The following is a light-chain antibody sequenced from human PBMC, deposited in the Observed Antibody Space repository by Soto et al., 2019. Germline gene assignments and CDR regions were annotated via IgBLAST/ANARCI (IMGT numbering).Light chain of an antibody. J-gene: IGKJ4*01. CDR3: QQRTNGLT. V-gene: IGKV3D-20*02. Sequence: EIVMTQSPATLSVSPGGRATLSCRASQSISDTLAWYQQKPGQAPRLLIYGASNRATGIPDRFSGSGSGTDFTLTISRLEPEDFAVYYCQQRTNGLTFGGGTKVDIK. CDR2: GAS. CDR1: QSISDT.